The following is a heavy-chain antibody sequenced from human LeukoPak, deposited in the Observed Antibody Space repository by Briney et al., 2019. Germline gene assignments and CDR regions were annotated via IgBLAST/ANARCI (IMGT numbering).Heavy chain of an antibody. D-gene: IGHD3-16*01. CDR2: IVVGGGNT. J-gene: IGHJ3*02. CDR1: GFTFTSSA. V-gene: IGHV1-58*01. Sequence: SVKVSCKASGFTFTSSAVQWVRQARGQRLEWIGWIVVGGGNTNYAQKFQERVTITRDMSTSTAYMELSSLRSEDTAVYYCAAEGDYVWGSLLPDAFDIWGQGTMVTVSS. CDR3: AAEGDYVWGSLLPDAFDI.